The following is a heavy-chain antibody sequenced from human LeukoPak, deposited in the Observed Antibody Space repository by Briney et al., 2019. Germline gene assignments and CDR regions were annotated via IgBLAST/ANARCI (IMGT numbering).Heavy chain of an antibody. V-gene: IGHV6-1*01. CDR1: GDSVSSNSVT. J-gene: IGHJ4*02. Sequence: SQTLSLTCAISGDSVSSNSVTWNWIRQSPSRGLEWLGRTYYRSTWYNDYAVSVRGRITVNPDTSKNQFSLQLNSVTPEDTAVYYCARESELNYYDSSGYYFWGQGTLVTVSS. D-gene: IGHD3-22*01. CDR2: TYYRSTWYN. CDR3: ARESELNYYDSSGYYF.